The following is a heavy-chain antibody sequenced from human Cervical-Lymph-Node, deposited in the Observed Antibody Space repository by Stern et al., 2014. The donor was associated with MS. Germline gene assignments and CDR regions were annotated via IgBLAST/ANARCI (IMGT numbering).Heavy chain of an antibody. J-gene: IGHJ4*02. CDR1: GFTFTNYG. CDR2: ISYDGSDK. D-gene: IGHD2-21*02. V-gene: IGHV3-30*18. Sequence: QMQLVQYGGGVVQPGRSLRLSCAASGFTFTNYGMHWVRQAPGKGLEWVAVISYDGSDKYYADSVKGRFTISRDNSKNTLYLQMNSLRGEDTAMYYCANSLGTYSRCGGDCYSRADYWGQGTLVTVFS. CDR3: ANSLGTYSRCGGDCYSRADY.